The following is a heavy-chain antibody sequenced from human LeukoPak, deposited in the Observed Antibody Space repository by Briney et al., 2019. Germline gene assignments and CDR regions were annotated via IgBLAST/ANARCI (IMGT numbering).Heavy chain of an antibody. V-gene: IGHV4-30-2*01. D-gene: IGHD4-11*01. CDR2: IYHSGTT. CDR1: GDSISSGGYS. J-gene: IGHJ4*02. Sequence: PSETLSLTCAVSGDSISSGGYSWSWIRQPPGKGLEWIGYIYHSGTTYYNPSLKSRVTILVDRSKNQFSLKLGSVTAADTAVYYCARVTTVTTLDYWGQGTLVSVSS. CDR3: ARVTTVTTLDY.